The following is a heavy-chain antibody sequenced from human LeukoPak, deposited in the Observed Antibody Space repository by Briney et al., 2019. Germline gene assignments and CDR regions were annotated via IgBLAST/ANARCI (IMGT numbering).Heavy chain of an antibody. CDR3: ARSYYDSSGYYYFDS. CDR2: IIPILGIP. J-gene: IGHJ4*02. CDR1: GGTFSSYA. Sequence: SVKVSCKASGGTFSSYAISWVRQAPGQGLEWMGRIIPILGIPNYAPKLQHRVTITADKSTSTTYMDLSSLRSEDTAVYYCARSYYDSSGYYYFDSWGQGTLVTVSS. V-gene: IGHV1-69*04. D-gene: IGHD3-22*01.